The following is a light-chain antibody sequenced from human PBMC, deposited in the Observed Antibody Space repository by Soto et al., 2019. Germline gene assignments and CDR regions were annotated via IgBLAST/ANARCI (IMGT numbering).Light chain of an antibody. CDR1: SSNIGINT. Sequence: QSVLTQPPSASGTPGQRVTISCSGSSSNIGINTVNWYQQVPGTAPKLLIYTDNQRPSGVPDRFSGSKSGTSASLAISGPQSEDEADYYCAAWDDSLNGLYVFGTGTKV. V-gene: IGLV1-44*01. J-gene: IGLJ1*01. CDR3: AAWDDSLNGLYV. CDR2: TDN.